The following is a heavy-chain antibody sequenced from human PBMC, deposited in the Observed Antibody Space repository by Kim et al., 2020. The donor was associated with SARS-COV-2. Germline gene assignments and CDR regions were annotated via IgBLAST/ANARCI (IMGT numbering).Heavy chain of an antibody. V-gene: IGHV4-4*02. CDR3: ARRGLSSSWYVGAFDI. Sequence: PSRKSRVTISVDKSKNQFSLKLSCVTAADTAVYYCARRGLSSSWYVGAFDIWGQGTMVTVAS. J-gene: IGHJ3*02. D-gene: IGHD6-13*01.